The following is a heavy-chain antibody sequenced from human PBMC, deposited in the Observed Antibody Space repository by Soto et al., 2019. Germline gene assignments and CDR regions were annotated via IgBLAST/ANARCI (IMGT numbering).Heavy chain of an antibody. Sequence: PGGSLRLSCAASGFTFISYSMNWVRQAPGKGLEWVSYISSSSSTIYYADPVKGRFTISRDNAKNSLYLQMNSLRAEDTAVYYCATLWSGPDSWFDPWGQGTLVTVSS. CDR2: ISSSSSTI. V-gene: IGHV3-48*01. D-gene: IGHD3-3*01. CDR1: GFTFISYS. CDR3: ATLWSGPDSWFDP. J-gene: IGHJ5*02.